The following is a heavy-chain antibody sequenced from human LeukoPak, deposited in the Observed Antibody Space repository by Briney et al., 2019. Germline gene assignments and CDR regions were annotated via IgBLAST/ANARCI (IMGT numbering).Heavy chain of an antibody. V-gene: IGHV1-8*03. CDR2: MNPNSGNT. Sequence: ASVKVSCKASGYTLTSYDINWVRQATGQGLEWMGWMNPNSGNTGYAQKFQGRVTITRNTSISTAYMELSSLRSEDTAVYYCASGIYCSSTSCSLDYWGQGTLVTVSS. CDR1: GYTLTSYD. CDR3: ASGIYCSSTSCSLDY. J-gene: IGHJ4*02. D-gene: IGHD2-2*01.